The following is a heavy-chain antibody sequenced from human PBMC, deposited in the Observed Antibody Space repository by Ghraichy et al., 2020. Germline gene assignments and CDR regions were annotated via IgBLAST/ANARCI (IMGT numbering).Heavy chain of an antibody. J-gene: IGHJ4*02. CDR3: ARHRDSGSHYSAFDH. Sequence: SETLSLTCTVSGDSYSTHYCSWIRQPPGKGLEWIGYIYATGSTNYHPSLKSRVTMSVDTSKNQFSLKVNSVTVADTAVYYCARHRDSGSHYSAFDHWGRGTLVTVSS. CDR1: GDSYSTHY. V-gene: IGHV4-4*09. CDR2: IYATGST. D-gene: IGHD1-26*01.